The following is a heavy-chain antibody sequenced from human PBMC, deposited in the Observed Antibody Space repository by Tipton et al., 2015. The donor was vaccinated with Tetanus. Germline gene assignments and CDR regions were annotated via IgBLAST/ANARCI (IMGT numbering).Heavy chain of an antibody. J-gene: IGHJ4*02. V-gene: IGHV4-39*02. CDR2: IYYSGST. CDR1: GGSISSSSYY. Sequence: TLSLTCTVSGGSISSSSYYWGWIRQPPGKGLEWIGSIYYSGSTYYNPSLKSRVTISVDTSKNQFSLKLSSVTAADTAVYYCARDSYSSGTLGFDYWGQGTLVTVSS. CDR3: ARDSYSSGTLGFDY. D-gene: IGHD6-19*01.